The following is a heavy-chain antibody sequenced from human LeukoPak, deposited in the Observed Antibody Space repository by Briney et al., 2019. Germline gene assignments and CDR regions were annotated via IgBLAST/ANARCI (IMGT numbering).Heavy chain of an antibody. J-gene: IGHJ6*02. CDR1: GFTFSSYE. Sequence: GGSLRPSCAASGFTFSSYEMNWVRQAPGKGLEWVSYISSSGSTIYYADSVKGRFTISRDNAKNSLYLQMNSLRAEDTAVYYCARDMGDYDILTGYYSGMDVWGQGTTVTVSS. D-gene: IGHD3-9*01. V-gene: IGHV3-48*03. CDR2: ISSSGSTI. CDR3: ARDMGDYDILTGYYSGMDV.